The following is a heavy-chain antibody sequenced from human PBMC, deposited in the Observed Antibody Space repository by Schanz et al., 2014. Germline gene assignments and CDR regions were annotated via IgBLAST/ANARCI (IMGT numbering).Heavy chain of an antibody. D-gene: IGHD6-13*01. Sequence: QVQLQQWGAGLLKPSETLSLTCAVYGGSLSGYFWSWIRQPPGKGLEWIGDIGHSGNTKDNPSLKSRVPMSVETSKNQFSRNLGPVTAADTAVYYCARGRQQLGSFDSWGPGTLVSVSS. V-gene: IGHV4-34*01. CDR2: IGHSGNT. J-gene: IGHJ4*02. CDR1: GGSLSGYF. CDR3: ARGRQQLGSFDS.